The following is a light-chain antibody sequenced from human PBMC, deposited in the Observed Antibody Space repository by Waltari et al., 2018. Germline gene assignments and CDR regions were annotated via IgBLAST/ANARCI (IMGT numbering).Light chain of an antibody. J-gene: IGKJ1*01. CDR1: QSVGRA. Sequence: EIVLTQSPGTLSLSPGELATLACWASQSVGRALAWYQQKRGQAPRLLIYGASTRASGIPDRFSGSGSGTDFSLTINRLEPEDFAVYYYQHYVRLPVTFGQGTKVEIK. CDR3: QHYVRLPVT. CDR2: GAS. V-gene: IGKV3-20*01.